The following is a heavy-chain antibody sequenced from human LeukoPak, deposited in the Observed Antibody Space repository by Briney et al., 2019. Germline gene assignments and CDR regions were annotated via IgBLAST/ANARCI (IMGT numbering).Heavy chain of an antibody. CDR3: ARGGRIAAPGTYFDY. Sequence: PGGSLRLSCSASGFTFSTYWMNWVRQAPGEGLEWVSDITGSRSTVYYADSVKGRFTISRDNAKNSLYLQMNSLRAEDTAVYYCARGGRIAAPGTYFDYWGQGALVTVSS. V-gene: IGHV3-48*01. CDR1: GFTFSTYW. D-gene: IGHD6-13*01. CDR2: ITGSRSTV. J-gene: IGHJ4*02.